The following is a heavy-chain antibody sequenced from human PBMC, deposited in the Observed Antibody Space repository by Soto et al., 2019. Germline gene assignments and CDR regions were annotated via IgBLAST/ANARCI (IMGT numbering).Heavy chain of an antibody. D-gene: IGHD6-6*01. V-gene: IGHV3-48*03. J-gene: IGHJ6*02. CDR2: ISPSGRTT. CDR3: ARDYEDSRSFFHYSYGMDV. Sequence: GGSLRLSCAAFGFKISSSSMNWVRQAPGKGLEWVSYISPSGRTTYFADSVKGRFTISRDNAQNSLYLQMNSLRAEDTAVYYSARDYEDSRSFFHYSYGMDVWGQGTTVTVSS. CDR1: GFKISSSS.